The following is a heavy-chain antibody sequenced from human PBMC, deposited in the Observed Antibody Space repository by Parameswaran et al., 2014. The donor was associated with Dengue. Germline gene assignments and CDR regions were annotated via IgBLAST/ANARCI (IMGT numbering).Heavy chain of an antibody. CDR3: ARDGVLYGY. Sequence: KWIRQPPGKGLEWVSSISSSSYIYYADSVKGRFTISRDNAKNSLYLQMNSLRAEDTAVYYCARDGVLYGYWGQGTLVTVSS. J-gene: IGHJ4*02. CDR2: ISSSSYI. D-gene: IGHD4/OR15-4a*01. V-gene: IGHV3-69-1*01.